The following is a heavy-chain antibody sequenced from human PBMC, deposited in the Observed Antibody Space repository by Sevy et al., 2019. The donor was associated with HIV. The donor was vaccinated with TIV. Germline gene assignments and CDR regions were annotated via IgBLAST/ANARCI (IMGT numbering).Heavy chain of an antibody. Sequence: GGSLRLPCAVSGFTFSTYAMHWVRQAPGKGLEWVAVISYDGSNKYYADSVKGRFTISRDNSKNTLYLQMNSLRAEDTAVYYCAREGGDSSGYYYVFNHYYYYGMDVWGQGTTVTVSS. CDR2: ISYDGSNK. V-gene: IGHV3-30-3*01. CDR3: AREGGDSSGYYYVFNHYYYYGMDV. J-gene: IGHJ6*02. CDR1: GFTFSTYA. D-gene: IGHD3-22*01.